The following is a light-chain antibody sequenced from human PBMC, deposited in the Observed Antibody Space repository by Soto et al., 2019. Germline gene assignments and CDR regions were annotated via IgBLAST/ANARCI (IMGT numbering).Light chain of an antibody. J-gene: IGKJ1*01. CDR1: QSIDTRY. CDR2: ATS. Sequence: EIVLTQSPGTLSSSPGERATLSCRASQSIDTRYFAGYQHKPGQAPRLLIYATSSRATGIPDRFGGSGSGTDFTLTINRLEPEDFAVYYCQQYFASSWTFGQGTKVDIK. CDR3: QQYFASSWT. V-gene: IGKV3-20*01.